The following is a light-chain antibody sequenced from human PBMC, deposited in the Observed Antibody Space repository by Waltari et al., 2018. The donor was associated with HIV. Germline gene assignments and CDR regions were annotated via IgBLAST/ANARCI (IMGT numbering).Light chain of an antibody. CDR3: SSYAGSNNFGV. Sequence: QSALTQPPSASGSPGQSVTISCTGTSSDVGGYNYVSWYQQHPGKAPKLMIYEVSKRPAGVPNRFSGSKSSNTASLTVSGLQAEDEADDYCSSYAGSNNFGVFGGGTKLTVL. CDR1: SSDVGGYNY. V-gene: IGLV2-8*01. J-gene: IGLJ2*01. CDR2: EVS.